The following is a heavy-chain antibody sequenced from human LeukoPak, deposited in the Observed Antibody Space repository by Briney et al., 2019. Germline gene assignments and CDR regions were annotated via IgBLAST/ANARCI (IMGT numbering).Heavy chain of an antibody. CDR1: GYTFTSYY. CDR3: ARDIDYGDYLFDY. Sequence: ASVKVSCKASGYTFTSYYMHWVRQAPGQGLEWMGWINPNSGGTNYAQKFQGRVTMTRDTSISTAYMELSRLRSDDTAVYYCARDIDYGDYLFDYWGQGTLVTVSS. J-gene: IGHJ4*02. CDR2: INPNSGGT. V-gene: IGHV1-2*02. D-gene: IGHD4-17*01.